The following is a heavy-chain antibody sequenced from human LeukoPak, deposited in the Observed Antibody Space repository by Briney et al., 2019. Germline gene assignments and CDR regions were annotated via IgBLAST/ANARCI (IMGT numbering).Heavy chain of an antibody. CDR2: ISGYNGNT. Sequence: GASVKVSCKASGYTFFSYGISWVRQAPGQGLEWMGWISGYNGNTHYAQKVQGRVTMTTDTSTSTAYMELRSLRSDDTAVYYCWRNAGSGSYFFDYWGQGTLVTVSS. J-gene: IGHJ4*02. CDR3: WRNAGSGSYFFDY. D-gene: IGHD1-26*01. CDR1: GYTFFSYG. V-gene: IGHV1-18*01.